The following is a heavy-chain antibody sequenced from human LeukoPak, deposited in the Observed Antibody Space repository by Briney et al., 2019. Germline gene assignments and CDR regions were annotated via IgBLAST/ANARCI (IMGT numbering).Heavy chain of an antibody. CDR1: GFTFSSYA. D-gene: IGHD4-17*01. J-gene: IGHJ4*02. CDR3: AKAVGVLRSFDY. CDR2: ISGSGDST. Sequence: GGSLRLSCAASGFTFSSYAMSWVRQAPGKGLEWVSAISGSGDSTYYADSVKGRFTISRDNSKNTLYLQMSSLRAEDTAVYYCAKAVGVLRSFDYWGQGTLVTVSS. V-gene: IGHV3-23*01.